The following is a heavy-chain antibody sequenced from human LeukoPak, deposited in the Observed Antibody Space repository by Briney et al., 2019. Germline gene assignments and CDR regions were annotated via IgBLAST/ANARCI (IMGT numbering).Heavy chain of an antibody. CDR2: IYHSGST. J-gene: IGHJ5*02. CDR1: GGSISSGGYY. V-gene: IGHV4-30-2*01. Sequence: SETLSLTCTVSGGSISSGGYYWSWIRQPPGKGLEWIGYIYHSGSTYYNPSLKSRVTISVDRSKNQFSLKLSSVTAADTAVYYCARTSQGDWFDPWGQGTLVTVSS. CDR3: ARTSQGDWFDP.